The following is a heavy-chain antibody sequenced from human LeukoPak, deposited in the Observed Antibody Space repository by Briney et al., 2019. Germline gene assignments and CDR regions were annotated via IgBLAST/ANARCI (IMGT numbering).Heavy chain of an antibody. D-gene: IGHD3-10*01. J-gene: IGHJ4*02. Sequence: GGSLRLSCAASGFTFSSYAMSWVRQAPGKGLEWVSAISGSGGSTYYADSVKGRFTISRDSSKNTLYLQMNSLRAEDTAVYYCAKDRLYGSGNFDYWGQGTLVTVSS. V-gene: IGHV3-23*01. CDR3: AKDRLYGSGNFDY. CDR1: GFTFSSYA. CDR2: ISGSGGST.